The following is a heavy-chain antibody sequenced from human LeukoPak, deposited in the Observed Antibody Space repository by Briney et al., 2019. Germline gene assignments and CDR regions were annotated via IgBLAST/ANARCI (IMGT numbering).Heavy chain of an antibody. CDR2: INQGGSVK. Sequence: PGGSLRLSCAASGFTFRSYWMSWVRQAPGKGLEWVANINQGGSVKYYVDSVKGRFTISRDDAKNSLYVQMNSLRDEDTAVYYCARVLYNWNDVEWFDPWGQGTLVTVSS. J-gene: IGHJ5*02. D-gene: IGHD1-1*01. CDR1: GFTFRSYW. V-gene: IGHV3-7*01. CDR3: ARVLYNWNDVEWFDP.